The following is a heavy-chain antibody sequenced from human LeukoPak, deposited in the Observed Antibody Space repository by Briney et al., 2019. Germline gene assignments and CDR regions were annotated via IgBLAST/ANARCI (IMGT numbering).Heavy chain of an antibody. Sequence: GRSLRLSCAASEFTFSSYGMHWVRQAPGKGLERVAVISYDESNKYYADSVKGRFTISRDNSKNTLYLQMNSLRAEATAVYYCAKVASQQLGAFSPWGQGTLVTVSS. J-gene: IGHJ5*02. V-gene: IGHV3-30*18. CDR2: ISYDESNK. CDR1: EFTFSSYG. CDR3: AKVASQQLGAFSP. D-gene: IGHD6-13*01.